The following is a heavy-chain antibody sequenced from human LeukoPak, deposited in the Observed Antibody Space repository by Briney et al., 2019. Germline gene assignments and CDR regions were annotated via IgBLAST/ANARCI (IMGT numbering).Heavy chain of an antibody. Sequence: SETLSLTCTVSGGSISSYYWSWIRQPPGKGLEWIGYIYYSGSTNYNPSLKSRVTISADTSKNQFSLKLSSVTAADTAVYYCATFTSGSSLFDLWGRGTLVTASS. V-gene: IGHV4-59*12. CDR3: ATFTSGSSLFDL. J-gene: IGHJ2*01. CDR2: IYYSGST. CDR1: GGSISSYY. D-gene: IGHD6-19*01.